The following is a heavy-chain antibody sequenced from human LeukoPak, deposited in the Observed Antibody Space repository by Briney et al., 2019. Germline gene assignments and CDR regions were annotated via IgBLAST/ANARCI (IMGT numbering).Heavy chain of an antibody. CDR3: ARGRPIFGVAYYMDV. CDR2: INHSGST. J-gene: IGHJ6*03. V-gene: IGHV4-34*01. CDR1: GGSFGGYY. Sequence: PSETLSLTCAVYGGSFGGYYWSWIRQPPGKGLEWIGEINHSGSTNYNPSLKSRVTISVDTSKNQFSLKLSSVTAADTAVYYCARGRPIFGVAYYMDVWGKGTTVTVSS. D-gene: IGHD3-3*01.